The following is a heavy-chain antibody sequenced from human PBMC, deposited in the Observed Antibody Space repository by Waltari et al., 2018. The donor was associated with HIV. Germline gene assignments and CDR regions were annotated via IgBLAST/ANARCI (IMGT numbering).Heavy chain of an antibody. Sequence: QVHLQESGPGLLKPAETLSLNCRVPGDSISGSGFYWGWIRQPPGKTLGGLGGLHFSGDTFYNPTLKSRVNISVDTSANQVSLTVESVTAADTAHYFCVRMGSGIYFPTRIDFWGQGTLVIVSS. D-gene: IGHD3-10*01. CDR1: GDSISGSGFY. V-gene: IGHV4-39*01. CDR2: LHFSGDT. J-gene: IGHJ1*01. CDR3: VRMGSGIYFPTRIDF.